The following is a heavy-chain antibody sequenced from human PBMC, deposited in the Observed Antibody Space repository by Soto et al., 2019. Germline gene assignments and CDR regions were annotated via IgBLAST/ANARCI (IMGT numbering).Heavy chain of an antibody. CDR1: GFTFSSYA. J-gene: IGHJ4*02. CDR3: AKDSTAYSSAYDFDS. D-gene: IGHD6-6*01. V-gene: IGHV3-23*01. CDR2: LSGSGGST. Sequence: EVQLLESGGGLVQPGGSLRLSCAASGFTFSSYAMSWVRQAPGKGLEWVSTLSGSGGSTYSADSVNGRFTISRDNSKNTLYLQMNSLRAEDTAVYYCAKDSTAYSSAYDFDSWGQGTLLTVSS.